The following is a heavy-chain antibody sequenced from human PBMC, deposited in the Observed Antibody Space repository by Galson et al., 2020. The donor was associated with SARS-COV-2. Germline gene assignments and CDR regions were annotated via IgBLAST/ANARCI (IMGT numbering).Heavy chain of an antibody. J-gene: IGHJ4*02. CDR3: GRLRADVVAIDC. CDR1: GFSLSTSGMC. Sequence: SVPTLVKPTQTLTLTCTFSGFSLSTSGMCVSWIRQPPGNALEWLARIDWDDEKYYSTSLKTRPTISKDTSKNQGVPTMTNMDPVDTATYYCGRLRADVVAIDCWGQRTLFTVAS. D-gene: IGHD5-12*01. CDR2: IDWDDEK. V-gene: IGHV2-70*11.